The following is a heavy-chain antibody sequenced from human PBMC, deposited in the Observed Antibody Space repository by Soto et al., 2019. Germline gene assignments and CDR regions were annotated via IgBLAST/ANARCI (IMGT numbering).Heavy chain of an antibody. J-gene: IGHJ4*02. V-gene: IGHV3-11*06. D-gene: IGHD2-21*01. CDR2: ISINSNYR. Sequence: QIQLVESGGGLVKPGGSLRLSCAASGFSLIDFYMSWIRQAPGKGLEWVSYISINSNYREYADSVKGRHTISRDNAKNSRYLQMNSLRGEDTAVYYCVRGGGGGQFDYWGQGTLVSVSS. CDR1: GFSLIDFY. CDR3: VRGGGGGQFDY.